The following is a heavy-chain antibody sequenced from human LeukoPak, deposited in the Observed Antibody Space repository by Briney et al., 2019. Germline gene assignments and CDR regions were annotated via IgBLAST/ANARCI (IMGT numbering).Heavy chain of an antibody. CDR2: IYYSGGT. Sequence: SETLSLTCTVSGGSISNYYWSWIRQPPGKGLEWIGYIYYSGGTNYNPSLRSRVTISVDTSKNQFSLTLNSVTAADTAVYYCARSHASGSYYTLNDYWGQGTLVTVSS. J-gene: IGHJ4*02. D-gene: IGHD3-10*01. V-gene: IGHV4-59*01. CDR3: ARSHASGSYYTLNDY. CDR1: GGSISNYY.